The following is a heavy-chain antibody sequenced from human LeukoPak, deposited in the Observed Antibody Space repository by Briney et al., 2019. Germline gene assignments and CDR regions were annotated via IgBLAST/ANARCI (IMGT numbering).Heavy chain of an antibody. V-gene: IGHV3-23*01. Sequence: GGSLRLSCAASGFTFSSYAMSWVRQAPGKGLEWVSAISGSGGSTFYADSVKGQFTISRDNSKDTLYLQMNSLRAEDTAVYYCAKDAYYFDSSGYPDNWFDPWGQGTLVTVSS. CDR2: ISGSGGST. CDR3: AKDAYYFDSSGYPDNWFDP. J-gene: IGHJ5*02. D-gene: IGHD3-22*01. CDR1: GFTFSSYA.